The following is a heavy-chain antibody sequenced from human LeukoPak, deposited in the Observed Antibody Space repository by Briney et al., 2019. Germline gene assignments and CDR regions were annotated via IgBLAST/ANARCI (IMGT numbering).Heavy chain of an antibody. Sequence: PGGSLRLSCAASGFTFRNSWMHWVRQAPGNGLVWVSRINSDGTTTFYADSVKGRFTVSRDNAKNTLYLQMNSLRAEDTAVYYCARSDWFDPWGQGTLVTVSS. CDR1: GFTFRNSW. CDR2: INSDGTTT. J-gene: IGHJ5*02. CDR3: ARSDWFDP. V-gene: IGHV3-74*01.